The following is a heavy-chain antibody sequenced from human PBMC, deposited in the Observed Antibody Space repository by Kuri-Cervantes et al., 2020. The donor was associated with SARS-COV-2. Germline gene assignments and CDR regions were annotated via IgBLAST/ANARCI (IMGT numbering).Heavy chain of an antibody. CDR3: AKRDGGSGYDPINWFDP. J-gene: IGHJ5*02. CDR2: IYHSGST. CDR1: GGSISSSSYY. D-gene: IGHD5-12*01. V-gene: IGHV4-39*07. Sequence: GSLRLSCTVSGGSISSSSYYWGWIRQPPGKGLEWIGSIYHSGSTYYNPSLGSRVTISVDTSKNQFSLKLSSVTAADTAVYYCAKRDGGSGYDPINWFDPWGQGILVVVSS.